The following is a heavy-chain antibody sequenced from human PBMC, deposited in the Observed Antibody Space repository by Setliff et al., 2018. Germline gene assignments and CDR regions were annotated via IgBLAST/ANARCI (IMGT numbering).Heavy chain of an antibody. CDR2: IYYSGST. J-gene: IGHJ3*02. CDR3: ARSVVVIAYDAFDI. Sequence: SETLSLTCTVSGGSISSSSYYWGWIRQPPGKGLESIGSIYYSGSTYYNPSLKSRVTISVDTSKNQFSLKLSSVTAADTAVYYCARSVVVIAYDAFDIWGQGTMVTVSS. V-gene: IGHV4-39*01. D-gene: IGHD2-21*01. CDR1: GGSISSSSYY.